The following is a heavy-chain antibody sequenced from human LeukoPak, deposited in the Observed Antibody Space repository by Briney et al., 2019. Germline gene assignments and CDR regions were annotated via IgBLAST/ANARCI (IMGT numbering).Heavy chain of an antibody. V-gene: IGHV4-34*01. CDR1: GGSFSGYY. J-gene: IGHJ5*02. CDR3: ARRWWGTTVVRPDQGWFDP. D-gene: IGHD4-23*01. CDR2: INHSGST. Sequence: PSETLSLTCAVYGGSFSGYYWSWIRQPPGKGLEWIGEINHSGSTNYNPFLKSRVTISVDTSKNQFSLKLSSVTAADTAVYYCARRWWGTTVVRPDQGWFDPWGQGTLVTVSS.